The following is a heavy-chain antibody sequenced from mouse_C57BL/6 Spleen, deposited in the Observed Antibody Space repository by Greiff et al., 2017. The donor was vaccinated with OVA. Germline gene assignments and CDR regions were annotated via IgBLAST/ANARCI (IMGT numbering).Heavy chain of an antibody. CDR3: ARSGPPYFDY. CDR1: GYAFSSYW. CDR2: IYPGDGDT. Sequence: VKLMESGAELVKPGASVKISCKASGYAFSSYWMNWVKQRPGKGLEWIGQIYPGDGDTNYNGKFKGKATLTADKSSSTAYMQLSSLTSEDSAVYFCARSGPPYFDYWGQGTTLTVSS. J-gene: IGHJ2*01. V-gene: IGHV1-80*01.